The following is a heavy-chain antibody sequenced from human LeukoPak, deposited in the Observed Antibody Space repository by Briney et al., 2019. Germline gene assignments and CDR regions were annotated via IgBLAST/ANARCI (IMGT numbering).Heavy chain of an antibody. V-gene: IGHV3-30-3*01. CDR2: ISFDGSNK. J-gene: IGHJ5*02. CDR1: GFTFSSYT. Sequence: GGSLRLSCAASGFTFSSYTIHWFRQPPGKGLEWVAVISFDGSNKYYADSVKGRFTISRDNSKNTLYLQMNSLRAEDTAVYYCAREELGSSLGFDPWGQGTLVTVSS. D-gene: IGHD3-16*01. CDR3: AREELGSSLGFDP.